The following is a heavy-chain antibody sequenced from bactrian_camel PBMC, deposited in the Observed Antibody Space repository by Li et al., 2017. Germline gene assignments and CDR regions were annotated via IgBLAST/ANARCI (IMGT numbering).Heavy chain of an antibody. D-gene: IGHD3*01. Sequence: HVQLVESGGGSVQAGGSLRLSCAASGYTYSSYCMGWFRQAPGEEREGVAVIDSDGLAKYADSVKGRFTISQDNAKNTINLQMNSLTPEDTAMYYCATITNYGMGCGSWNEATYWGQGTQVTVS. CDR1: GYTYSSYC. V-gene: IGHV3S9*01. J-gene: IGHJ4*01. CDR3: ATITNYGMGCGSWNEATY. CDR2: IDSDGLA.